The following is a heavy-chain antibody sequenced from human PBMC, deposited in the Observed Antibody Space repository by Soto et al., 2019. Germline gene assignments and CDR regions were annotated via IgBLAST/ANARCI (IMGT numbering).Heavy chain of an antibody. CDR2: IYHSGST. CDR3: ARAAGSYWNYYYGMDV. D-gene: IGHD1-26*01. V-gene: IGHV4-4*02. J-gene: IGHJ6*02. CDR1: GGSISSSNW. Sequence: PSETLCLTCAVSGGSISSSNWWSWVRQPPGKGREWTGEIYHSGSTNYNPSLKSRVPISVDKSKNQFSLKLSSVTAADTAVYYCARAAGSYWNYYYGMDVWGQGTTVTVSS.